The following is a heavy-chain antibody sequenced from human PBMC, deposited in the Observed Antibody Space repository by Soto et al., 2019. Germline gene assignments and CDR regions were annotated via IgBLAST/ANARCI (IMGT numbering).Heavy chain of an antibody. J-gene: IGHJ3*02. CDR1: GGTFSTYA. CDR3: AREIFGVNISGGRYAFAI. CDR2: IIPIFGTA. D-gene: IGHD3-3*01. V-gene: IGHV1-69*01. Sequence: QVQLVQSGAEVKKPGSSVKVSCKASGGTFSTYAISWVRQAPGQGLEWMGGIIPIFGTAKYAQKFQARVTITADESTSPAYMDLSILGSEARDVDYCAREIFGVNISGGRYAFAILAQGTIFTV.